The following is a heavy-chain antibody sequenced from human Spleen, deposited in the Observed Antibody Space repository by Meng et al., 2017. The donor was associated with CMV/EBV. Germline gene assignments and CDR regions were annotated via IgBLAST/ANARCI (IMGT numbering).Heavy chain of an antibody. J-gene: IGHJ4*02. CDR2: ISGSGGST. CDR3: AKVPEPGRLRFLEWLLAPPD. V-gene: IGHV3-23*01. CDR1: GFTFSSYA. D-gene: IGHD3-3*01. Sequence: GGSLRLSCAASGFTFSSYAMSWVRQAPGKGLEWVSAISGSGGSTYYADSVKGRFTISRDNSKNTLYLQMNSLRAEDTAVYYCAKVPEPGRLRFLEWLLAPPDWGQGTLVTVSS.